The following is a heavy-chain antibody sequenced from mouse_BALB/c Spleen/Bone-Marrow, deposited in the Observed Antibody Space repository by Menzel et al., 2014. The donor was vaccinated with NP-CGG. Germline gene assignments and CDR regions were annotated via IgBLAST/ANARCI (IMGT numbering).Heavy chain of an antibody. CDR3: ARDENVGIYWYFDV. J-gene: IGHJ1*01. Sequence: EVQLVESGGGSVQPGGSLRLSCATSGFTFTDYYMSWVRQPPGKALKWLGFIRNKAKGYTTDYSASVKGRFTISRDNSQRILYLQMNTLRAEDSATYYCARDENVGIYWYFDVWGAGTTVIVSS. CDR1: GFTFTDYY. V-gene: IGHV7-3*02. CDR2: IRNKAKGYTT.